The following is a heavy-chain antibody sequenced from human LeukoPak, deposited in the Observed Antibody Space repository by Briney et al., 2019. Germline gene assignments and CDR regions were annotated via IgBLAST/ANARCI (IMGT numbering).Heavy chain of an antibody. CDR3: ARPYYYDSRIDP. V-gene: IGHV4-30-4*01. Sequence: SETLSLTCTVSGGSISSGDYYWSWIRQPPGMGLEWIAYMYYSGSTYYNPSLKSRVTMSADTSKNQLSLKLSSVTAADTAVYYCARPYYYDSRIDPWGQGILVTVSS. CDR2: MYYSGST. CDR1: GGSISSGDYY. J-gene: IGHJ5*02. D-gene: IGHD3-22*01.